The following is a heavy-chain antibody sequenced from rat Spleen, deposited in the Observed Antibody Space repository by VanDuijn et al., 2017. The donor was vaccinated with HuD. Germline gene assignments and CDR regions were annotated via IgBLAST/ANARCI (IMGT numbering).Heavy chain of an antibody. V-gene: IGHV5-7*01. D-gene: IGHD1-12*03. CDR3: ARHYYYDGYWFAY. Sequence: EVQLVESGGGLVQPGRSLKLSCAASGFTFSDYSMGWVRQAPETGLEWVATISFDGSTTYYRDSVKGRFAISRDNARSTLYLQMDGLRSEDTATYYCARHYYYDGYWFAYWGQGTLVTVSS. CDR1: GFTFSDYS. CDR2: ISFDGSTT. J-gene: IGHJ3*01.